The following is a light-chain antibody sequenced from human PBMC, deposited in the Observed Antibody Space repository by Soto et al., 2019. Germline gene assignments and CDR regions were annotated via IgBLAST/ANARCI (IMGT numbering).Light chain of an antibody. CDR3: QQSYSTPPT. Sequence: DIQMTQSPSSLSASVGGRVTITCRASQSISSYLNWYQQKPGKAPKLMIFAASSLQSGVPSRFSGSGSGTEFTLTISSLQPEDFATYYCQQSYSTPPTFGGGTKVDI. J-gene: IGKJ4*01. V-gene: IGKV1-39*01. CDR2: AAS. CDR1: QSISSY.